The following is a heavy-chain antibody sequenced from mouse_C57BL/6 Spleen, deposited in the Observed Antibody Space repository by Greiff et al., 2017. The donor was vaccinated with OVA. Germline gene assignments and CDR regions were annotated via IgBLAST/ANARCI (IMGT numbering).Heavy chain of an antibody. CDR2: IYPRSGNT. CDR3: SHYYGSRSMDY. V-gene: IGHV1-81*01. D-gene: IGHD1-1*01. J-gene: IGHJ4*01. CDR1: GYTFTSYG. Sequence: VKLMESGAELARPGASVKLSCKASGYTFTSYGISWVKQRTGQGLEWIGEIYPRSGNTYYNEKFKGKATLTADKSSSTAYMELRSLTSEDSAVYFCSHYYGSRSMDYWGQGTSVTVSS.